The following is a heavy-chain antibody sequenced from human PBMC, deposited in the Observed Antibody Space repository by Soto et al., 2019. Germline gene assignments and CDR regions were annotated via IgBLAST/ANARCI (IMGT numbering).Heavy chain of an antibody. D-gene: IGHD6-6*01. J-gene: IGHJ4*02. CDR1: GFTFSNYA. Sequence: GGSLRLSCAASGFTFSNYAMSWVRQAPGKGLGWVSTTSASGAGTYYADSVKGRFTISRDNSKNTLYLQMSSLRAEDTAVYYCAKSAGPYSSSSSRFFDYWGQGTLVTVSS. V-gene: IGHV3-23*01. CDR3: AKSAGPYSSSSSRFFDY. CDR2: TSASGAGT.